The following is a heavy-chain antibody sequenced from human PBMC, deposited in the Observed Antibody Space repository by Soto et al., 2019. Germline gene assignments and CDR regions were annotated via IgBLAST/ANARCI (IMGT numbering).Heavy chain of an antibody. D-gene: IGHD3-10*01. V-gene: IGHV5-10-1*01. CDR3: AIPPLSGFGQYAMDV. J-gene: IGHJ6*02. CDR1: GYSFTNYW. Sequence: PGESLKISCKGSGYSFTNYWISWVRQMPGKGLEWMGRIDPYDSYTNYSPSFQGHVTISVGKSISTAYLQWSSLKASDTAMYYCAIPPLSGFGQYAMDVWGQGTTVTVSS. CDR2: IDPYDSYT.